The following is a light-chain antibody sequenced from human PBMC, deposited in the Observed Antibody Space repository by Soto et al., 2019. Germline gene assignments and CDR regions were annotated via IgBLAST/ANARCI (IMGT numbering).Light chain of an antibody. J-gene: IGKJ4*01. CDR3: QRYDSAPLT. CDR1: QGISNF. CDR2: AAS. V-gene: IGKV1-27*01. Sequence: DIQMTQSPSSLSASVGDRVTIPCRASQGISNFLAWYQQKPGKVPKLLIYAASTLQSGVPSRFSGSGSVTDFTLTISSXQRVDVATYYCQRYDSAPLTFGGGTKVDIK.